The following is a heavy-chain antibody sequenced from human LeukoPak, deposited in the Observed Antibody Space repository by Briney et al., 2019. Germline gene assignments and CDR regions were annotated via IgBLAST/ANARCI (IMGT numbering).Heavy chain of an antibody. Sequence: KSSETLSLTCAVYGGSFSGYYWSWIRQPPGKGLEWIGEINHSGSTNYNPSLKSRVTISVDTSKNQFSLRLTSVTAADTAVYYCARPGTTYSSGWYRYWGQGTLVTVSS. CDR1: GGSFSGYY. CDR2: INHSGST. D-gene: IGHD6-19*01. CDR3: ARPGTTYSSGWYRY. J-gene: IGHJ4*02. V-gene: IGHV4-34*01.